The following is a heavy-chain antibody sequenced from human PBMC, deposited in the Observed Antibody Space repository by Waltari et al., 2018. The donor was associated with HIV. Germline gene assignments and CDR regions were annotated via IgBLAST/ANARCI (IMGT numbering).Heavy chain of an antibody. J-gene: IGHJ6*02. Sequence: QLQLQESGPGLVKPSETLSLTCTVSGGSISSSSYYWGWIRQPPGKRLEWIGSIYSSGSTYSNPSLKSRVTISVDTSKNQFSLKLSSVTAADTAVYYCARQVAAAVVDYYYYGMDVWGQGTTVTVSS. CDR1: GGSISSSSYY. D-gene: IGHD6-13*01. CDR3: ARQVAAAVVDYYYYGMDV. CDR2: IYSSGST. V-gene: IGHV4-39*01.